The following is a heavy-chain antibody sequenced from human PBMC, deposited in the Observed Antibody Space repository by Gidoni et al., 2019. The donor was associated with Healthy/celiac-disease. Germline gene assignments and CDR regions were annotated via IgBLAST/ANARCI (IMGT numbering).Heavy chain of an antibody. Sequence: QVQLVQSGAEVQKPGSSVTVSRKASGGTSSRYAISWVRQAPGQGLEWMGGIIPIFGTANYAQKFQGRVTITADESTSTAYMELSSLRSEDTAVYYCARDLIAAPGAFDIWGQGTMVTVSS. D-gene: IGHD6-13*01. J-gene: IGHJ3*02. V-gene: IGHV1-69*01. CDR3: ARDLIAAPGAFDI. CDR1: GGTSSRYA. CDR2: IIPIFGTA.